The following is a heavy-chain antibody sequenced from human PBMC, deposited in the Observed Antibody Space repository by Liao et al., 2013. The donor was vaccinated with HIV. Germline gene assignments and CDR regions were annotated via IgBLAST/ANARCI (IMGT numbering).Heavy chain of an antibody. Sequence: QVQLQESGPGLVKPSETLSLTCTVSGGSISSYYWSWIRQPPGKGLEWIGYIYYSGSTYYNPSLKSRVTISVDTSKNQFSLKLSSVTAADTAVYYCARAPPMYYYDRPEAFVYLGPKGRMVTVSS. CDR1: GGSISSYY. J-gene: IGHJ3*02. V-gene: IGHV4-30-4*08. CDR3: ARAPPMYYYDRPEAFVY. D-gene: IGHD3-22*01. CDR2: IYYSGST.